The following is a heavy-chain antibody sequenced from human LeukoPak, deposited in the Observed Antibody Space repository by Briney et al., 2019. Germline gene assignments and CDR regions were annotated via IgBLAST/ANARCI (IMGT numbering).Heavy chain of an antibody. D-gene: IGHD3-3*01. CDR3: AKDRDFWSGYYPIFAF. CDR2: IFSSGGTT. Sequence: GGSLRLSCAASGFTFSNYAMSWVRQAPGKGLEWVSNIFSSGGTTDYADSVKGRFTISRDNSKNTLYLQMNNLRAEDTAVYYCAKDRDFWSGYYPIFAFWGQGTLVIVSS. CDR1: GFTFSNYA. V-gene: IGHV3-23*01. J-gene: IGHJ4*02.